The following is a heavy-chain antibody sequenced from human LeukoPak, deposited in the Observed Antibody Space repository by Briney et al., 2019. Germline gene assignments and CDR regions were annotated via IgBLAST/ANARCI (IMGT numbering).Heavy chain of an antibody. CDR1: GFTFSSYW. V-gene: IGHV3-7*01. CDR3: LVTTRSRGFDY. D-gene: IGHD1/OR15-1a*01. J-gene: IGHJ4*02. Sequence: GGSLRLSCAASGFTFSSYWMSWVRQAPGKGLEWVANIRQNGSVQNYVDSVKGRFTISRDNPKNSVYLQMSSLRAEDTAVYYCLVTTRSRGFDYWGQGTLVTVSS. CDR2: IRQNGSVQ.